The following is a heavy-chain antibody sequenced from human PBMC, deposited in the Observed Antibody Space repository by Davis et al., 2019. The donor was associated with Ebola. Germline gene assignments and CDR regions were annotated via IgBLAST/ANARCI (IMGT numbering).Heavy chain of an antibody. CDR3: ARYGGTFDY. Sequence: SETLSLTCAVYGGSFSGYYWSWIRQPPGKGLEWIGEINHSGSTYYNPSLKSRVTISVDTSKNQFSLKLSSVTAADTAVYYCARYGGTFDYWGQGTLVTVSS. V-gene: IGHV4-34*01. CDR1: GGSFSGYY. J-gene: IGHJ4*02. CDR2: INHSGST. D-gene: IGHD4-23*01.